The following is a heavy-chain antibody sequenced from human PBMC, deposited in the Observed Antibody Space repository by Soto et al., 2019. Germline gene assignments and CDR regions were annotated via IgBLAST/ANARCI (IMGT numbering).Heavy chain of an antibody. CDR2: IYHSGST. CDR1: GGSISSGGYS. CDR3: ARVPPP. V-gene: IGHV4-30-2*01. J-gene: IGHJ5*02. Sequence: QLQLQESGSGLVKPSQTLSLTCAVSGGSISSGGYSWSWIRQPPGKGLEWIGYIYHSGSTYYNPSLQGRVPIAVNRSKNQFSLKLSSVTAAGPAVDYCARVPPPWGQGTLVTVSS.